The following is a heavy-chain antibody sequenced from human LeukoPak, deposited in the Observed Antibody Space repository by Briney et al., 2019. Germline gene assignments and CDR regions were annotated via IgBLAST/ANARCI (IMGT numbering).Heavy chain of an antibody. CDR3: AHAWDSSGYYPDAFDI. CDR2: IYWDDDK. J-gene: IGHJ3*02. D-gene: IGHD3-22*01. V-gene: IGHV2-5*02. CDR1: GFSLSTSGVG. Sequence: SGPTLVKPTQTLTLTCTFSGFSLSTSGVGVGWIRQPPGKALEWLALIYWDDDKRYSPSLKSRLTITKDTSKNQVVLTMTNMDPVETATYYCAHAWDSSGYYPDAFDIWGQGTMVTVSS.